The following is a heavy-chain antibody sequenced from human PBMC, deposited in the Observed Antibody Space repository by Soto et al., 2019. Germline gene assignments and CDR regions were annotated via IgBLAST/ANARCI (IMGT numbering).Heavy chain of an antibody. Sequence: GESLKISCKGSGYSFTSFWIGWVRQMPGKGLEWMGIIYPGDSDTRYSPSFQGQVTISADKSISTAYLQWSSLKASDTAMYYCARVLAGLPYYFYGMDVWGQGTTVTVSS. CDR2: IYPGDSDT. J-gene: IGHJ6*02. CDR1: GYSFTSFW. D-gene: IGHD2-21*02. V-gene: IGHV5-51*01. CDR3: ARVLAGLPYYFYGMDV.